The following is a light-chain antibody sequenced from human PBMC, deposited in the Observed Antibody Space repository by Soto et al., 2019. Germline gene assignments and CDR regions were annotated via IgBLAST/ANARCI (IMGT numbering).Light chain of an antibody. CDR1: SSDVGGYNY. CDR3: NSYTSKSTGV. J-gene: IGLJ1*01. Sequence: QSALTQPASVSGSPGQSITISCTGTSSDVGGYNYVSWYQQHPGKAPKLIIYEVSNRPSGVSNRFSGSKSGNTAXLTISGLQAEDEADYYCNSYTSKSTGVFGTGTKLTVL. V-gene: IGLV2-14*01. CDR2: EVS.